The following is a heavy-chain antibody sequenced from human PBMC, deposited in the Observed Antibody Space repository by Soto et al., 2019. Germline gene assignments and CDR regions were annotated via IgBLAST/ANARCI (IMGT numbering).Heavy chain of an antibody. V-gene: IGHV4-59*01. CDR3: AREAVGAIDD. CDR1: DGSMSSYY. Sequence: QVQLQESGPGLVKPSETLSLTCTVSDGSMSSYYWSWIRQSPGKGLEWIGYIYYSGSTKYNPSLKSRVTISVDTSKNQFSLKLSSVTAADTAVYYCAREAVGAIDDWGQGTLVTVSS. CDR2: IYYSGST. J-gene: IGHJ4*02. D-gene: IGHD1-26*01.